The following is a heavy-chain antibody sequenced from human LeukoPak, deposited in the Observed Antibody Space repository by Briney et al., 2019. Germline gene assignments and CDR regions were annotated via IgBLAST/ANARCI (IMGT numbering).Heavy chain of an antibody. V-gene: IGHV3-53*05. CDR2: IYSGGST. CDR1: GFTVSSNY. CDR3: AKDQGGIAVAGTYSY. J-gene: IGHJ4*02. D-gene: IGHD6-19*01. Sequence: PGGSLRLSCAASGFTVSSNYMSWVRQAPGKGLEWVSVIYSGGSTYYADSVKGRFTISRDNSKSTLYLQMNSLRAEDTAVYYCAKDQGGIAVAGTYSYWGQGTLVTVSS.